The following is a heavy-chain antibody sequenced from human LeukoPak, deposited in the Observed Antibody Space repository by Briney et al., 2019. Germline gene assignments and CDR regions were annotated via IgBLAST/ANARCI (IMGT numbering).Heavy chain of an antibody. Sequence: ASVKVSCKASGGTFSSYAISWVRQAPGKGLEWMGGFDPEDGETIYAQKFQGRVTMTEDTSTDTAYMELSSLRSEDTAVYYCATGVADAFDIWGQGTMVTVSS. CDR2: FDPEDGET. J-gene: IGHJ3*02. V-gene: IGHV1-24*01. CDR1: GGTFSSYA. CDR3: ATGVADAFDI. D-gene: IGHD2-15*01.